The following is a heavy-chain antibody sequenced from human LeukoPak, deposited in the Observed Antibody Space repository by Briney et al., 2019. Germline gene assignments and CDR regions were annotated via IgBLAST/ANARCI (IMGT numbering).Heavy chain of an antibody. CDR3: VKGGSGNYYEGYYFDY. J-gene: IGHJ4*02. Sequence: PGGSLRLSCSASGFTFSTFAMNWIRQAPGKGLEYVSGISSNGGSTYYADSVKARFTISRDNSKNTLYLQMSSLRVEDTAVYYCVKGGSGNYYEGYYFDYWGQGTLVTVSS. CDR2: ISSNGGST. V-gene: IGHV3-64D*06. D-gene: IGHD1-26*01. CDR1: GFTFSTFA.